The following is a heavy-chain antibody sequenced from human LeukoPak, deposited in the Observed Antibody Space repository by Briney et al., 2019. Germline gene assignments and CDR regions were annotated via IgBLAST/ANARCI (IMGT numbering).Heavy chain of an antibody. CDR3: ARAYGGYSYGSDY. J-gene: IGHJ4*02. V-gene: IGHV1-69*04. CDR1: GYTFTSYG. CDR2: IIPILGIA. Sequence: SVKVSCKASGYTFTSYGISWVRQAPGQGLEWMGRIIPILGIANYAQKFQGRVTITADKSTSTAYMELSSLRSDDTAVYYCARAYGGYSYGSDYWGQGTLVTVSS. D-gene: IGHD5-18*01.